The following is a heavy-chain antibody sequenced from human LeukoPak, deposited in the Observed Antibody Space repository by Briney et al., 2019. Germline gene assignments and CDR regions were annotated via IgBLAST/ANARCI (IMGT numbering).Heavy chain of an antibody. V-gene: IGHV5-51*01. D-gene: IGHD6-13*01. Sequence: ESLKTSCKGAGYIITNYWNGLGRQTPGKGVGGMGIIYDGVTDSRSSPSFQGQVTISADKSISTAYLQWSRLKGSDSAMNYCASRVGGYSSSWYDYYFDYWGQGTLVTVSS. CDR1: GYIITNYW. J-gene: IGHJ4*02. CDR3: ASRVGGYSSSWYDYYFDY. CDR2: IYDGVTDS.